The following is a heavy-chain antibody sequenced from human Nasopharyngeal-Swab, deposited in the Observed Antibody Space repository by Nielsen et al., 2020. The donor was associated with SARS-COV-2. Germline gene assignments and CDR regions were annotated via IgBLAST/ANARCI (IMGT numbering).Heavy chain of an antibody. CDR3: ARVSSYYDFWSGPSVPYYFDY. V-gene: IGHV3-48*02. Sequence: GGSLRLSCAASGFTFSSYSMNWVRQAPGKGLEWVSYISSSSSTIYYADSVKGRFTISRDNAKNSLYLQMNSLRDEGTAVYYCARVSSYYDFWSGPSVPYYFDYWGQGTLVTVSS. J-gene: IGHJ4*02. D-gene: IGHD3-3*01. CDR2: ISSSSSTI. CDR1: GFTFSSYS.